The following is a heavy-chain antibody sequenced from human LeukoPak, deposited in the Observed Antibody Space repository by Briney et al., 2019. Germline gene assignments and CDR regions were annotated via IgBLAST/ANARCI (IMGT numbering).Heavy chain of an antibody. D-gene: IGHD3-22*01. V-gene: IGHV4-39*01. J-gene: IGHJ4*02. CDR2: IYYSGST. CDR1: GGSISSSSYY. CDR3: ARLSLYSETIDRSFDY. Sequence: PSETLSLTCTVSGGSISSSSYYWGWIRQPPGKGLEWIGSIYYSGSTYYNPSLTIRVTISVDTSKNQFSLKLSSVTAADTAVYYCARLSLYSETIDRSFDYWGQGTLVTVSS.